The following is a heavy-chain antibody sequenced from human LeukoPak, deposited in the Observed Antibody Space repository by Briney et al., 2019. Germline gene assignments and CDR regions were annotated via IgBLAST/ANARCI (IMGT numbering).Heavy chain of an antibody. J-gene: IGHJ3*02. V-gene: IGHV4-4*07. Sequence: SETLSLTCTASGDSISSYYWSWIRQPAGKGLEWIGRIYTSESTNYNPSLKSRVTVSVDTYKNQFSLKLSSGTAADTAVYYCARSVAGDDAFDIWGQGTMVTVSS. CDR3: ARSVAGDDAFDI. CDR1: GDSISSYY. CDR2: IYTSEST. D-gene: IGHD6-19*01.